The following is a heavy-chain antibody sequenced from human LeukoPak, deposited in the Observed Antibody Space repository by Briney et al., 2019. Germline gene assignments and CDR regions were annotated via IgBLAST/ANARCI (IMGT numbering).Heavy chain of an antibody. CDR3: ARAPVTSCRGAFCYPFDL. Sequence: AGGTLRLSCAASGFTFSSYGMSWVRQAPGKGLEWVSAISGSGGSTFYADSVRGRFTIYRDNFRNTLYLQMNRLRVEGAALYYCARAPVTSCRGAFCYPFDLWGQGVLVTVSS. CDR2: ISGSGGST. CDR1: GFTFSSYG. J-gene: IGHJ4*02. D-gene: IGHD2-21*01. V-gene: IGHV3-23*01.